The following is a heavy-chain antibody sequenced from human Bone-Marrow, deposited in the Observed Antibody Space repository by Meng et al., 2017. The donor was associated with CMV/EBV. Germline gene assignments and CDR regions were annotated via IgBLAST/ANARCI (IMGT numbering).Heavy chain of an antibody. CDR3: ARASNWGWGLNAFDI. Sequence: SVKVSCKASGGTFSSYAISWVRQAPGQGLEWMGGIIPIFGTANYAQKFQGRVTITTDESASTAYMELSSLRSGDTAVYYCARASNWGWGLNAFDIWGQGTMVTVSS. J-gene: IGHJ3*02. D-gene: IGHD7-27*01. V-gene: IGHV1-69*05. CDR2: IIPIFGTA. CDR1: GGTFSSYA.